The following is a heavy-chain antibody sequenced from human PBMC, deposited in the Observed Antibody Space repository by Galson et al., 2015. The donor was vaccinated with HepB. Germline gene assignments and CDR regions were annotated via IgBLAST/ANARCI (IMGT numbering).Heavy chain of an antibody. J-gene: IGHJ4*02. CDR1: GGTFSNYA. V-gene: IGHV1-69*13. CDR3: ARVGGVIGTTGTYYFDY. Sequence: SVKVSCKASGGTFSNYAIGWVRQAPGQGLEWMGGISPIFGTANYAQKFQGRVTITADGSTSTAYMELSSLRSEDMAVYYCARVGGVIGTTGTYYFDYWGQGTLVTV. CDR2: ISPIFGTA. D-gene: IGHD2-21*01.